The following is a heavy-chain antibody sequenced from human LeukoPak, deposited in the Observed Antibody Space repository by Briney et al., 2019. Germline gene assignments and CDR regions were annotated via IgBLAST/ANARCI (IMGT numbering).Heavy chain of an antibody. D-gene: IGHD5-18*01. CDR3: AKDQLWLHPAALSY. CDR2: ISGSGGST. J-gene: IGHJ4*02. Sequence: PGGSLRLSCAASGFTFSSYAMSWVRQAPGKGLEWVSAISGSGGSTYYADSVKGRFTISRDNSKNTLYLQMNSLRAGDTAVYYCAKDQLWLHPAALSYWGQGTLVTVSS. V-gene: IGHV3-23*01. CDR1: GFTFSSYA.